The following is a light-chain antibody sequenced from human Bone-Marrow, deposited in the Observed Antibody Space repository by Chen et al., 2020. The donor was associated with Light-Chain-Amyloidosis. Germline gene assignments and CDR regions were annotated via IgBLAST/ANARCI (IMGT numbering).Light chain of an antibody. Sequence: NFMLTQPHSVSESPGKTVIISCTRSSCSIATNYVQWYQQRPGSSPTTVIYEDDQRPSGVPDRFSGSIDRSSNSASLAISGLKTEDKADYYCQSYQGSSQGVFGGGTKLTVL. J-gene: IGLJ3*02. CDR1: SCSIATNY. CDR3: QSYQGSSQGV. CDR2: EDD. V-gene: IGLV6-57*01.